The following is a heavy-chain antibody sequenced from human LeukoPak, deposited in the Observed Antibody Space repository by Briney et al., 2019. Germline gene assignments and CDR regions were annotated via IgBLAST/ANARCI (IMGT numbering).Heavy chain of an antibody. V-gene: IGHV3-74*01. D-gene: IGHD6-19*01. J-gene: IGHJ4*02. Sequence: PGGSLRLSCAASGFTFSSYWMHWVRQAPGKGLVWVSRINSDGSSTSYADSVKGRFTISRDNAKNTLYLQMNRLRAEDTAVYYCARVLGYSSGWYLALGGDYYFDYWGQGTLVTVSS. CDR2: INSDGSST. CDR3: ARVLGYSSGWYLALGGDYYFDY. CDR1: GFTFSSYW.